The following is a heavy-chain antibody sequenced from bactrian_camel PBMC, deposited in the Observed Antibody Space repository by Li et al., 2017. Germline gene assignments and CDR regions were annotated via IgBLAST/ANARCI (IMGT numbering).Heavy chain of an antibody. V-gene: IGHV3S55*01. D-gene: IGHD3*01. CDR3: AARPRNLGALCPADGATYID. Sequence: HVQLVESGGGSVQTGGSLRLACVWSGIPGGYCMGWFRQAPGKEREAVAAIDSDGSTSYADSVQGRFTISQDNAGKTLYLQMNSLRPEDTAMYYCAARPRNLGALCPADGATYIDWGQGTQVTVS. CDR2: IDSDGST. J-gene: IGHJ4*01. CDR1: GIPGGYC.